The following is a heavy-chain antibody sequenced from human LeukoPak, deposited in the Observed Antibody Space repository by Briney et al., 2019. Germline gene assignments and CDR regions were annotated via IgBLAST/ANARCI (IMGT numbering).Heavy chain of an antibody. D-gene: IGHD4-17*01. J-gene: IGHJ4*02. Sequence: GSLRLSCAASGFTFSSYSMNWVRQAPGKGLEWVSSISGSITYIYYADSVKGRFTISRDNAKNSLYLQMNSLRAEDTAVYYCVSDTVGDYWGQGTLVTVSS. V-gene: IGHV3-21*01. CDR3: VSDTVGDY. CDR1: GFTFSSYS. CDR2: ISGSITYI.